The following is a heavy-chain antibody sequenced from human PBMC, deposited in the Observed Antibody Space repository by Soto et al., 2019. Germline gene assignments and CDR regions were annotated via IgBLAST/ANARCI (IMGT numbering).Heavy chain of an antibody. J-gene: IGHJ4*02. D-gene: IGHD3-3*01. CDR2: IWYDGSKK. V-gene: IGHV3-33*01. CDR3: ARDRRFLEWLDQ. CDR1: GFTFTSYG. Sequence: QVQVVESGGGVVQPGRSLRLSCEASGFTFTSYGRHWVRQAPGKGLEWVAVIWYDGSKKYYADSVKGRFSISRDNSKNTVFLQMNSLRAEATAVYYCARDRRFLEWLDQWGQGTLVTVSS.